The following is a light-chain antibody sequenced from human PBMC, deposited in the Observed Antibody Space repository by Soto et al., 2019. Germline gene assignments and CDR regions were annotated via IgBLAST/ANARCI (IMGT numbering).Light chain of an antibody. CDR1: QSVSSNY. J-gene: IGKJ1*01. V-gene: IGKV3-20*01. CDR3: QQYGRSPTCK. CDR2: GAS. Sequence: ESVLTQSPGTLSLSPGERATLSCRARQSVSSNYLAWYQQKPGQAPRLLIYGASTRATGIPDRFGGSRSGTNFTLTIDRLEPDDSAVSYRQQYGRSPTCKFGEGNKVEFK.